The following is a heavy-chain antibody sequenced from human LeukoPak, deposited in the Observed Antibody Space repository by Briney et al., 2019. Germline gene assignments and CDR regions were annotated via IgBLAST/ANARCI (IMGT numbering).Heavy chain of an antibody. D-gene: IGHD6-13*01. V-gene: IGHV1-8*01. J-gene: IGHJ6*02. CDR3: ARGFLAAAGTGEYYYGMDV. Sequence: ASVPVSFKGSVYTLTRYHINWVGQPTGQGLAWGGWMNHNSGKRGYAKKLQGRVTMTRNTAISTAYMELSSLRSEDTAVYYCARGFLAAAGTGEYYYGMDVWGQGNPVTASS. CDR2: MNHNSGKR. CDR1: VYTLTRYH.